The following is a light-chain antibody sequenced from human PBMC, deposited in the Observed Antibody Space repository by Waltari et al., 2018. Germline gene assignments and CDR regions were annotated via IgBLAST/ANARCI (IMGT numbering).Light chain of an antibody. Sequence: QSAPTQPASVSGSPGQSLTVSCTGSSRDVGSYTFVSWYQHHPGNAPKLILYEVPKRPSGVSDRLSGSKSGHTASLTIAGLQTDDEADYYCSSYAGGVYVFGTGTTVTVL. V-gene: IGLV2-23*02. J-gene: IGLJ1*01. CDR3: SSYAGGVYV. CDR1: SRDVGSYTF. CDR2: EVP.